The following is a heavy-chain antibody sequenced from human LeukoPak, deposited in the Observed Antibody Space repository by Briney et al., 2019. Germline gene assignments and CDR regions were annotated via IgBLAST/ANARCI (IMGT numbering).Heavy chain of an antibody. V-gene: IGHV1-18*01. J-gene: IGHJ4*02. Sequence: ASVTVSCKASGYTFTNYGISWVRQAPGQGLEWMGWISPYNDNANYAQRLQGRVTMTTDTSTSTAYMEMRSLRSDDTAVYYCARDVYTTMAARYLFDSWGQGTLVTVSS. D-gene: IGHD5-18*01. CDR2: ISPYNDNA. CDR3: ARDVYTTMAARYLFDS. CDR1: GYTFTNYG.